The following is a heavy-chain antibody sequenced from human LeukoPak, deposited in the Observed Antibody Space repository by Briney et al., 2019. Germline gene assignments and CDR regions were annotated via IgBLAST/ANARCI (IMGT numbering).Heavy chain of an antibody. CDR2: ISGSGGST. D-gene: IGHD3-9*01. V-gene: IGHV3-23*01. Sequence: GGSLRLSCAASGFTFSTYAMTWVRQAPGKGLEWVSVISGSGGSTHYADSVKGRFTISRDNSKNTLYLQMNGLRAEDTAVYYCAKGSDFLIYYYGMDVWGQGTTVTVSS. CDR1: GFTFSTYA. J-gene: IGHJ6*02. CDR3: AKGSDFLIYYYGMDV.